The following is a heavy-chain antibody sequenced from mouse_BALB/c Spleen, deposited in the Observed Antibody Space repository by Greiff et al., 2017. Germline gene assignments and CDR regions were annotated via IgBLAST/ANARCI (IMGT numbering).Heavy chain of an antibody. CDR1: GYTFTSYW. CDR2: IDPSDSYT. CDR3: TTEVRRVYAMDY. J-gene: IGHJ4*01. D-gene: IGHD2-14*01. V-gene: IGHV1S127*01. Sequence: QVQLQQPGAELVKPGASVKMSCKASGYTFTSYWMHWVKQRPGQGLEWIGVIDPSDSYTSYNQKFKGKATLTVDTSSSTAYMQLSSLTSEDSAVYYCTTEVRRVYAMDYWGQGTSVTVSS.